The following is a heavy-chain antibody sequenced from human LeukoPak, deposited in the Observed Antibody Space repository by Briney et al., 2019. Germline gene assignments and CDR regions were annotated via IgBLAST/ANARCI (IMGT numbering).Heavy chain of an antibody. V-gene: IGHV3-33*05. CDR2: ISYDGSNK. CDR1: RFTFSRYG. Sequence: PGGSLRLSCAASRFTFSRYGMHWVRQAPGKGLEWVAVISYDGSNKYYADSVKGRFTISRDNSKNTVYLQMNSLRAEDTAVYYCARERDSGSSPPYCFDYWGQGTLVTVSS. D-gene: IGHD1-26*01. J-gene: IGHJ4*02. CDR3: ARERDSGSSPPYCFDY.